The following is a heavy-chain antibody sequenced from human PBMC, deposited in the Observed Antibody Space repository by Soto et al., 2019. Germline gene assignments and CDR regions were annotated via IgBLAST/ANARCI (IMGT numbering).Heavy chain of an antibody. CDR3: VRLTGNSWLDF. Sequence: SETLSLTCTVSGGSISSYYWSWIRQPPGKGLEWIGYIYYSGSTNYNPSLESRVTISVDTSKNQFSLHLNSVTPEDTAVYYCVRLTGNSWLDFWGQGTLVTVSS. V-gene: IGHV4-59*12. J-gene: IGHJ5*01. D-gene: IGHD1-26*01. CDR1: GGSISSYY. CDR2: IYYSGST.